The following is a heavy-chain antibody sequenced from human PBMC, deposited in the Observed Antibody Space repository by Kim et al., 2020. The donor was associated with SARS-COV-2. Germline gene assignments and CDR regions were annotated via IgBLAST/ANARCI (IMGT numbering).Heavy chain of an antibody. J-gene: IGHJ5*02. CDR2: INPSGGST. CDR1: GYTFTSYY. CDR3: ARDLGAEDIVVVVAAIPGWWFDP. D-gene: IGHD2-15*01. Sequence: ASVKVSCKASGYTFTSYYMHWVRQAPGQGLEWMGIINPSGGSTSYAQKFQGRVTMTRDTSTSTVYMELSSLRSEDTAVYYCARDLGAEDIVVVVAAIPGWWFDPWGQGTLVTVSS. V-gene: IGHV1-46*01.